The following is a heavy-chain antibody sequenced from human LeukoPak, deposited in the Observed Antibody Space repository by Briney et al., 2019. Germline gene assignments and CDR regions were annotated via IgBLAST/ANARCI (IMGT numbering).Heavy chain of an antibody. CDR1: GGTFSSYA. CDR2: IIPILGIA. CDR3: ARGNGSGSYYNGYYYYGMDV. D-gene: IGHD3-10*01. V-gene: IGHV1-69*04. J-gene: IGHJ6*02. Sequence: SVKVSCRASGGTFSSYAISWVQQAPGQGREWMGRIIPILGIANYAQKFQGRVTITADKSTSTAYMELSSLRSEDTAVYYCARGNGSGSYYNGYYYYGMDVWGQGTTVTVSS.